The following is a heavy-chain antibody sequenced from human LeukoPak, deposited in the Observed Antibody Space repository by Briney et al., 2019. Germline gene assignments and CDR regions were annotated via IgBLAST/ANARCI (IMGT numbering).Heavy chain of an antibody. J-gene: IGHJ5*02. Sequence: GGSLRLSCAASGFTFRSYWMHWLRQAPGKGLVCVSRISNDGGNTIYADSVKGRFTISRDNGKNTVFLQMNSLRVEDTAVYYCVRGDSDYEYSGASWGQGTLVTVSS. CDR3: VRGDSDYEYSGAS. D-gene: IGHD3-16*01. CDR2: ISNDGGNT. CDR1: GFTFRSYW. V-gene: IGHV3-74*01.